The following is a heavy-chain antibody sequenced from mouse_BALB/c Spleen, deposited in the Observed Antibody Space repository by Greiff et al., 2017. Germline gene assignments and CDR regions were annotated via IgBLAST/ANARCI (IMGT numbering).Heavy chain of an antibody. D-gene: IGHD2-4*01. CDR1: GYTFTSYW. J-gene: IGHJ3*01. V-gene: IGHV1S22*01. Sequence: LQQPGSELVRPGASVKLSCKASGYTFTSYWMHWVKQRHGQGLEWIGNIYPGSGSTNYDEKFKSKGTLTVDTSSSTAYMHLSSLTSEDSAVYYCTISYDYDRSWFAYWGQGTLVTVSA. CDR3: TISYDYDRSWFAY. CDR2: IYPGSGST.